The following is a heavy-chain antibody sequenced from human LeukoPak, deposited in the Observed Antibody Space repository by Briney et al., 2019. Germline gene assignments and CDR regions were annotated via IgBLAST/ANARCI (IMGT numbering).Heavy chain of an antibody. D-gene: IGHD4-17*01. CDR1: GGTFSGYY. CDR3: ASLKTTVATSDDY. V-gene: IGHV4-34*01. J-gene: IGHJ4*02. Sequence: AETLSLTCAVYGGTFSGYYWSWIRQPPGKGLEWMGEINHSGSTNYNPSLKSRVTISVDTSKNQFSLKLSYVTAADTTVYYCASLKTTVATSDDYWGQGNLVTASS. CDR2: INHSGST.